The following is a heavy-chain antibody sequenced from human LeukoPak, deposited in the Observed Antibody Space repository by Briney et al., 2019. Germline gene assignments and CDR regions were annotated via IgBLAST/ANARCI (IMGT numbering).Heavy chain of an antibody. CDR2: INLTRGST. J-gene: IGHJ6*03. CDR1: GYTFPSYY. D-gene: IGHD1-7*01. V-gene: IGHV1-46*01. CDR3: ARVDRANWNYGVHYYYYYMDV. Sequence: WASVTVSCKASGYTFPSYYMHWLRQAPGEGREGMGIINLTRGSTSYAQKFQGRVTITRDTSTSTVYMQLSILRSEDTAVYYCARVDRANWNYGVHYYYYYMDVWGKGTTVTVSS.